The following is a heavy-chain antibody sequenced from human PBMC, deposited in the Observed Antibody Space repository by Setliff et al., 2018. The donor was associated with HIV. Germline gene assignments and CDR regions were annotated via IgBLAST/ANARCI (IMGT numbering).Heavy chain of an antibody. V-gene: IGHV4-38-2*01. CDR3: ARVPHRVVGTTTLLYHFDY. J-gene: IGHJ4*02. D-gene: IGHD1-26*01. CDR1: GYSISSGYY. CDR2: IHHSGTT. Sequence: SETLSLTCAVSGYSISSGYYWAGIRQSPGKGLDWIGSIHHSGTTYYNPSLKSRVTISVDTTTNQVSLQVNSVTAVDTAVYYCARVPHRVVGTTTLLYHFDYWGLGTLVTVSS.